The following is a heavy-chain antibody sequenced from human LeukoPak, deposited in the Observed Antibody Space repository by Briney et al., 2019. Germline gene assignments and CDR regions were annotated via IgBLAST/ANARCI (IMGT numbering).Heavy chain of an antibody. CDR2: IYYSGST. V-gene: IGHV4-59*01. Sequence: PSETLSLTCTVSGGSISSYYWSWRRQPPGKGLEWIGYIYYSGSTNYNPSLKSRVTISVDTSKNQFSLRLSSVTTADTAVYYCARNYHYYYMDVWGKGTTVTVSS. CDR3: ARNYHYYYMDV. CDR1: GGSISSYY. J-gene: IGHJ6*03.